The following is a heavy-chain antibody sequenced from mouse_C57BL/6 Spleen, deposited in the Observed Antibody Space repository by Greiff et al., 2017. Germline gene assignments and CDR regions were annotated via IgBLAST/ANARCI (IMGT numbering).Heavy chain of an antibody. J-gene: IGHJ1*03. CDR1: GYTFTSYW. Sequence: VQLQQSGAELVKPGASVKMSCKASGYTFTSYWITWVKQRPGQGLEWIGDIYPGSGSTNYNEKFKSKATLTVDTSSSTAYMQLSSLTSEDSAVYYCARYSYFTTVVATDWYFDVWGTGTTVTVSS. CDR2: IYPGSGST. CDR3: ARYSYFTTVVATDWYFDV. V-gene: IGHV1-55*01. D-gene: IGHD1-1*01.